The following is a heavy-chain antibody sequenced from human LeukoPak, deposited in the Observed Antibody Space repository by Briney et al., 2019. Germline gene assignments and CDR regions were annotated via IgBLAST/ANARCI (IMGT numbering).Heavy chain of an antibody. J-gene: IGHJ4*02. CDR2: ISAYNGNT. D-gene: IGHD3-22*01. CDR3: ARALRPTYYYDSSGYYGYFDY. Sequence: ASVKVSCKASGYTFTSYGISWVRQAPGQGLEWMGWISAYNGNTNYAQKLQGRVTMTTDTSTSTAYMELRSLRSDDTAVYCCARALRPTYYYDSSGYYGYFDYWGQGTLVTVSS. CDR1: GYTFTSYG. V-gene: IGHV1-18*01.